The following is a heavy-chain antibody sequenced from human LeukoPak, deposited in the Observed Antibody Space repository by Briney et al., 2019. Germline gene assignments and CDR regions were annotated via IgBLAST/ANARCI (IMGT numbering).Heavy chain of an antibody. CDR3: ARVVLGDYGNYYYYMDV. CDR1: GYTFTGYY. Sequence: ASVKVSCKASGYTFTGYYMHWVRQAPGQGLEWMGWINPNSGGTNYAQKLQGRVTMTTDTSTSTAYMELRSLRSDDTAVYYCARVVLGDYGNYYYYMDVWGKGTTVTVSS. V-gene: IGHV1-2*02. J-gene: IGHJ6*03. CDR2: INPNSGGT. D-gene: IGHD4-17*01.